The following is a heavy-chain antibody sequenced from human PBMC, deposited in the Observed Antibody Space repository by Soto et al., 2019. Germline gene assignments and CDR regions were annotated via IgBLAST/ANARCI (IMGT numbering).Heavy chain of an antibody. V-gene: IGHV3-7*05. CDR2: IKDDGSEK. CDR3: ARDWGTPGRGSAVGYYYHYGMDV. CDR1: EFTFNTYW. J-gene: IGHJ6*02. Sequence: EVQLVESGGGLVQPGGSLRLSCLASEFTFNTYWMNWGRQAPGRGLEWVANIKDDGSEKNYVDSVKGRFTISRDNAKKSLYLQMNSLRGADTAVYFCARDWGTPGRGSAVGYYYHYGMDVWGQGTTVTVSS. D-gene: IGHD6-19*01.